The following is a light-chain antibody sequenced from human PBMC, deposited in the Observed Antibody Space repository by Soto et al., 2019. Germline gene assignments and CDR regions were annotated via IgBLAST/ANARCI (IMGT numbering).Light chain of an antibody. V-gene: IGKV3-15*01. J-gene: IGKJ5*01. Sequence: EIVMTQSPATLSVSPWERATLSCSASQSVRNNLSWYQQKPGQAPRLLIYGASTRATGIPARFSGSGSGTDFTLTISSLEPEDFAVYYCQQRSNWLVTFGQGTRLEIK. CDR1: QSVRNN. CDR2: GAS. CDR3: QQRSNWLVT.